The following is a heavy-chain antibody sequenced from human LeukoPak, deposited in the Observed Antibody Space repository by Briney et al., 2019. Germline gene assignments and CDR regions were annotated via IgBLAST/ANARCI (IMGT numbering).Heavy chain of an antibody. CDR1: GYTFTSHG. CDR2: ISAYNGNT. CDR3: ARDEGAGATTDY. D-gene: IGHD1-26*01. V-gene: IGHV1-18*01. J-gene: IGHJ4*02. Sequence: GASVKVSCKGSGYTFTSHGISWVRQAPGQGPEWMGWISAYNGNTNYAQKFQDRVTMTTDTSTSTAYMELRSLRSDDTAVYYCARDEGAGATTDYWGQGTLVTVSS.